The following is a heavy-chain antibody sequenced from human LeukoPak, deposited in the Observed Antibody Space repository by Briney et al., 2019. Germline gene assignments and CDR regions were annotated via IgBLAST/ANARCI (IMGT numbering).Heavy chain of an antibody. Sequence: PGGSLRLSCAASGFTFSSYWMSWVRQAPGKGLEWVANIKQDGSEKYYVDSVKGRFTISRDNAKNSLYLQMNSLRAEDTAVYYCARAEYSRNPGYFDYWGQGTLVTVSS. J-gene: IGHJ4*02. CDR2: IKQDGSEK. CDR3: ARAEYSRNPGYFDY. CDR1: GFTFSSYW. D-gene: IGHD1-14*01. V-gene: IGHV3-7*04.